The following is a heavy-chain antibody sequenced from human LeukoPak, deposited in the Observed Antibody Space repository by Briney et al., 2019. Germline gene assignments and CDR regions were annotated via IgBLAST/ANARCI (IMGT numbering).Heavy chain of an antibody. J-gene: IGHJ4*02. Sequence: GRSLRLSCAASGFTFSSYGMHWVRQAPGKGLEWVAVISYDGSNKYYADSVKGRFTISRDNSKNTLYLQMNSLRAEDTAVYYCAKVGGGHFWSDYYFDYWAREPWSPSPQ. D-gene: IGHD3-3*02. CDR1: GFTFSSYG. CDR2: ISYDGSNK. CDR3: AKVGGGHFWSDYYFDY. V-gene: IGHV3-30*18.